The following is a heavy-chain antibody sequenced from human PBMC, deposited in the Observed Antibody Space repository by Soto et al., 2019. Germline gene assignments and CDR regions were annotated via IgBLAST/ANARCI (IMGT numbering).Heavy chain of an antibody. CDR2: VKSKTDGGTT. CDR1: GCTFSNAW. CDR3: TTDPGYCSRTSCFAY. V-gene: IGHV3-15*07. J-gene: IGHJ4*02. D-gene: IGHD2-2*03. Sequence: PGGSLRLSCAASGCTFSNAWINWVRQAPGKGLEWVGRVKSKTDGGTTDYAAPVKGRFTISRDDSKNTLYLQMNSLKTEDTAVYYCTTDPGYCSRTSCFAYWGQGTLVTVSS.